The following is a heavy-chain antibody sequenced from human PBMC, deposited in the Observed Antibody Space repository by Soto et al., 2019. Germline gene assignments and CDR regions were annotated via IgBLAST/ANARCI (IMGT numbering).Heavy chain of an antibody. D-gene: IGHD6-6*01. CDR1: GGSFSCYY. J-gene: IGHJ4*02. V-gene: IGHV4-34*01. CDR3: ARGGLEYSSSSGDFDY. Sequence: PSETLSLTCAVYGGSFSCYYWSWIRQPPGKGLEWIGEINHSGSTNYNPSLKSRVTISVDTSKNQFSLKLSSVTAADTAVYYCARGGLEYSSSSGDFDYWGQGTLVTVSS. CDR2: INHSGST.